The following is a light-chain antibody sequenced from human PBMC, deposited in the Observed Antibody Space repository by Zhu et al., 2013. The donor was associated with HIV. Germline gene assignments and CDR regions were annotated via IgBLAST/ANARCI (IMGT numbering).Light chain of an antibody. CDR1: QSISIN. Sequence: EIVLTQSPATLSLSPGERVTLSCRASQSISINLAWYQQKPGQAPRLLIYGASTRATGIPARFSGSGSGTEFTLTISSLQSEDFVVYYCQQYHNWPPFTFGPGTKVDMK. CDR3: QQYHNWPPFT. J-gene: IGKJ3*01. CDR2: GAS. V-gene: IGKV3-15*01.